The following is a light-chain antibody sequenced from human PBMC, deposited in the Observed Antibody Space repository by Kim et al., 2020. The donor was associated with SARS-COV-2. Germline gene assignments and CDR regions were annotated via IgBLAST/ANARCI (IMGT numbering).Light chain of an antibody. V-gene: IGKV3-11*01. Sequence: EIVMTQSPATLSLSPGERATLSCRASQSVSSYLAWYQQKPGQAPRLLIYDASNRATGIPARFSGSGSGTDFTLTISSLEPEDFAVYYCQGRSNRPPPLTFGAGTKVDIK. CDR1: QSVSSY. CDR3: QGRSNRPPPLT. J-gene: IGKJ3*01. CDR2: DAS.